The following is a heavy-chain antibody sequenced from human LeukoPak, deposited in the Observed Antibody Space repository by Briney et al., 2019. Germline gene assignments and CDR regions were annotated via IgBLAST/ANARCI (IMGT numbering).Heavy chain of an antibody. Sequence: GGSLRLSCAASGFTFSSYAMHWVGQAPGKGLEWVAVISYDGSNKYYADSVKGRFTISRDNSKNTLYLQMNSLRAEDTAVYYCAKGLTTLVPYYFDYWGQGTLVTVSS. CDR2: ISYDGSNK. CDR1: GFTFSSYA. V-gene: IGHV3-30-3*01. CDR3: AKGLTTLVPYYFDY. J-gene: IGHJ4*02. D-gene: IGHD4-11*01.